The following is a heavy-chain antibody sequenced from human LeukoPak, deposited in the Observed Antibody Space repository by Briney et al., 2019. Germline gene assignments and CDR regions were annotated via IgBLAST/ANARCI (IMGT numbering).Heavy chain of an antibody. CDR1: GFTFSSYA. CDR2: ISGSGVTT. CDR3: AKKVVVGATSPYSDFQD. Sequence: GGSLRLSCVASGFTFSSYAMSWVRQAPGKGLEWVSAISGSGVTTHYAGSVKGRFSISRDNSKNILYLQMNSLRVEDTALYYCAKKVVVGATSPYSDFQDWGQGTLVTVSS. D-gene: IGHD1-26*01. V-gene: IGHV3-23*01. J-gene: IGHJ1*01.